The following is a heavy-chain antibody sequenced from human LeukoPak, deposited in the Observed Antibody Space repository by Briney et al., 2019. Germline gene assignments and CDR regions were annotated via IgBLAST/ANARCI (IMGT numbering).Heavy chain of an antibody. CDR3: ARDRGFTSYDY. D-gene: IGHD5-12*01. J-gene: IGHJ4*02. Sequence: GGSLRLSCAASGFTFRDSWMHWVRQAPGKGLEWVANINQDGSHKYYEDSVEGRFIISRDTAKNSVHLQMNSLRAEDTAVYYCARDRGFTSYDYWGQGILVTVSS. V-gene: IGHV3-7*01. CDR1: GFTFRDSW. CDR2: INQDGSHK.